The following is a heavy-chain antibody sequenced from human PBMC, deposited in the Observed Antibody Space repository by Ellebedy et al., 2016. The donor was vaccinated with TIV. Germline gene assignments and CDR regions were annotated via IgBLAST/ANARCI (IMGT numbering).Heavy chain of an antibody. J-gene: IGHJ6*02. CDR3: ARNGRLRGYYYGMDV. CDR1: GGSISSGGYY. V-gene: IGHV4-31*03. Sequence: LRLSCTVSGGSISSGGYYWNWIRKHPGKGLEWIGSIYYSGSTYYNPSLKSRVTISVDTSKIQFSLTLSSVTAADTAVYYCARNGRLRGYYYGMDVWGQGTTVTVSS. CDR2: IYYSGST. D-gene: IGHD4-17*01.